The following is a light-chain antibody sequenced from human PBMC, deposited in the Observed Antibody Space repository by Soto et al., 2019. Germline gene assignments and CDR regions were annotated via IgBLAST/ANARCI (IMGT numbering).Light chain of an antibody. CDR1: QGIDTS. V-gene: IGKV1-9*01. CDR2: GAS. J-gene: IGKJ4*01. CDR3: QQTRSYPST. Sequence: ILLTQSPSSLSASVGDRVTITCLASQGIDTSLALYQQKPGKAPKLLIYGASNLQSGVPSRFSGSGSGTDFTLTINSLQAEDFATYYCQQTRSYPSTFGGGTKDDIK.